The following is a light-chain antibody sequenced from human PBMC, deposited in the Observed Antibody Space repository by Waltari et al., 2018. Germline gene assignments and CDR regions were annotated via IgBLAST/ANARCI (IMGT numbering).Light chain of an antibody. Sequence: LTCRASQGVSSDLAWYQQKPGQAPRLLIYATSIRATGIPARFSGSGSGTEFTLTITSLQSEDFAVYYCQQYNKWPLFGPGTKVDFK. CDR3: QQYNKWPL. CDR1: QGVSSD. J-gene: IGKJ3*01. V-gene: IGKV3-15*01. CDR2: ATS.